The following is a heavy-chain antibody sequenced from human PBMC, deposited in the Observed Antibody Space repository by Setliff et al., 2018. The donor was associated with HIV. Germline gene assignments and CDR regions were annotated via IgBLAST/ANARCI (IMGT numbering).Heavy chain of an antibody. CDR3: ARAAAGNTGPFDL. CDR1: GFSISSRYY. D-gene: IGHD4-17*01. CDR2: IYHTGSS. J-gene: IGHJ4*02. V-gene: IGHV4-38-2*01. Sequence: PSETLSLTCDVSGFSISSRYYWGWIRQSPGKGLEWIGNIYHTGSSYYNPSLNDRATISLDTSKNQFSLKLNSVTAADTAVYYCARAAAGNTGPFDLWGQGIPVTVSS.